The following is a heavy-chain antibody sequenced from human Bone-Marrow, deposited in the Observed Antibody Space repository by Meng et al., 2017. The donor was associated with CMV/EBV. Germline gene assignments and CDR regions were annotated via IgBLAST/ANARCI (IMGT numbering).Heavy chain of an antibody. J-gene: IGHJ5*02. V-gene: IGHV4-59*01. Sequence: GSLRLSCTVSGGSISSYYWSWIRQPPGKGLEWIGYIYYSGSTNYNPSLKSRVTISVDTSKNQFSLKLSSVTAADTAVYYCARGSDGSSSSAWFDPWGQGTLVTFSS. CDR3: ARGSDGSSSSAWFDP. CDR2: IYYSGST. CDR1: GGSISSYY. D-gene: IGHD6-6*01.